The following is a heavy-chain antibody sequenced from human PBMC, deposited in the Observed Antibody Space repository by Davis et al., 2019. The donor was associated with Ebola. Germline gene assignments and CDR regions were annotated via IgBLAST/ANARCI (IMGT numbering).Heavy chain of an antibody. V-gene: IGHV3-33*01. Sequence: GESLKISCAASGFTFSRYGMHWVRQAPGKGLEWVAVIWYDGSQKYYADSVKGRFAISRDNAKNSLYLQMNSLRAEDTAIYYCVRVSRNIATGWYRFDAFDIWGQGTLVTVSS. CDR3: VRVSRNIATGWYRFDAFDI. J-gene: IGHJ3*02. CDR1: GFTFSRYG. CDR2: IWYDGSQK. D-gene: IGHD6-19*01.